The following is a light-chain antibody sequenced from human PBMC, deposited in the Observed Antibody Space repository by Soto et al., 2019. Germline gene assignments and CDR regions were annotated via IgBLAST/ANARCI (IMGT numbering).Light chain of an antibody. J-gene: IGKJ1*01. CDR3: QQRSEWPRT. V-gene: IGKV3-11*01. CDR1: QSIGSS. CDR2: DAS. Sequence: EIVLTQSPATLSLSPGERATLSCRASQSIGSSLAWYQQKPGQAPRLLIYDASSRATGFPARFSGSGSGTVFTLTIGSLEPEDFAVYYCQQRSEWPRTFGQGTKVEIK.